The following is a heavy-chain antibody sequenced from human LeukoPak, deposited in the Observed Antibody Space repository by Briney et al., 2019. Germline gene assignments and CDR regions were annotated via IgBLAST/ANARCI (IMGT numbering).Heavy chain of an antibody. D-gene: IGHD4-17*01. V-gene: IGHV4-30-4*01. CDR2: IYYSGST. CDR3: AREGTTVTTRNWFDP. J-gene: IGHJ5*02. CDR1: GGSISSGDYY. Sequence: SQTLSLTCTVSGGSISSGDYYWSWIRQPPGKGLEWTGYIYYSGSTYYNPSLKSRVTISVDTSKNQFSLKLSSVTAADTAVYYCAREGTTVTTRNWFDPWGQGTLVTVSS.